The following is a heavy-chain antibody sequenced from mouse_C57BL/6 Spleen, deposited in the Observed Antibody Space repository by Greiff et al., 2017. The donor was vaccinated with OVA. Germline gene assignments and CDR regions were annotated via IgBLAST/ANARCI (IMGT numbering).Heavy chain of an antibody. CDR1: GYTFTDYY. CDR3: ARRIITTVVALYYYAMDY. J-gene: IGHJ4*01. Sequence: VQLQQSGPVLVKPGASVKMSCKASGYTFTDYYMNWVKPSHGKSLEWIRVINPYNGGTSYQQKFKGKATLTVDKSSSTAYMELNSLTSEDSAVYYCARRIITTVVALYYYAMDYWGQGTSVTVSS. D-gene: IGHD1-1*01. V-gene: IGHV1-19*01. CDR2: INPYNGGT.